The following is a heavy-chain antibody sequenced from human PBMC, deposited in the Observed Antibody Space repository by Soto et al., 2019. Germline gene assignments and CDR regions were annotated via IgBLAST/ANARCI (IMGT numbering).Heavy chain of an antibody. CDR2: MNANSCNT. J-gene: IGHJ4*02. D-gene: IGHD4-17*01. V-gene: IGHV1-8*01. CDR1: GYTFTSYD. CDR3: ARTLYGDNVDY. Sequence: QVQLVQSGAEVKKPGASVKVSCKASGYTFTSYDINWVRQATGQGLEWMGWMNANSCNTGYAQKFQDRVTMTRNTSRSTAYMELSSVRSEDTAVYYCARTLYGDNVDYWGQGTLVTVSS.